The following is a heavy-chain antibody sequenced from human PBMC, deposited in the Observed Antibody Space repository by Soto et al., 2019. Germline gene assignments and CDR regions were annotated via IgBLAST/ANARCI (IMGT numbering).Heavy chain of an antibody. CDR2: IIPIFGTA. Sequence: GASVKVSCKASVGTFSSYAISWVRQAPGQGLEWMGGIIPIFGTANYAQKFQGRVTITADESTSTAYMELSSLRSEDTAVYYCARWSAAAGIWYFQHWGQGTLVTVSS. CDR1: VGTFSSYA. D-gene: IGHD6-13*01. V-gene: IGHV1-69*13. J-gene: IGHJ1*01. CDR3: ARWSAAAGIWYFQH.